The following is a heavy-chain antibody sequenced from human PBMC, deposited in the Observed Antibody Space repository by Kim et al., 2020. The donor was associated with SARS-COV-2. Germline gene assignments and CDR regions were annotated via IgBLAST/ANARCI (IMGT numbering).Heavy chain of an antibody. CDR3: ARPGRYYGSGSDSDY. V-gene: IGHV5-51*01. Sequence: PSFQGQVTISADKSINTAYLQWSSLKASDTAMYYCARPGRYYGSGSDSDYWGQGTLVTVSS. D-gene: IGHD3-10*01. J-gene: IGHJ4*02.